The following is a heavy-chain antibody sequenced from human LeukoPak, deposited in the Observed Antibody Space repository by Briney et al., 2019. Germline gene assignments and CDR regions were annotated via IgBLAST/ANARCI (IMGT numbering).Heavy chain of an antibody. Sequence: ASVKVSCKASVYTFVGYYLHWVRQAPGHGLEWMAWIDPYTGNTHYAQKFQGRITVTRDTSISTTYMELSWLTSDDTALYYCAREYSASEHWGQGTLVTVSS. CDR2: IDPYTGNT. V-gene: IGHV1-2*02. CDR3: AREYSASEH. D-gene: IGHD5-12*01. J-gene: IGHJ1*01. CDR1: VYTFVGYY.